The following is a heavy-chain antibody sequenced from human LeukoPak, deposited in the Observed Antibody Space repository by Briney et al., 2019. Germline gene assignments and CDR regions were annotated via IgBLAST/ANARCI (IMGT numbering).Heavy chain of an antibody. CDR3: AKAPVTSCRGAFCYPFDY. D-gene: IGHD2-15*01. CDR2: VSSSDDGR. Sequence: GGSLRLSCAASGFTFSSYEMNWVRQAPGKGLEWVSAVSSSDDGRYYAASVRGRFTISRDTSRSTLYLQMNSLRAEDAAVYYCAKAPVTSCRGAFCYPFDYWGQGTLVTVSS. CDR1: GFTFSSYE. V-gene: IGHV3-23*01. J-gene: IGHJ4*02.